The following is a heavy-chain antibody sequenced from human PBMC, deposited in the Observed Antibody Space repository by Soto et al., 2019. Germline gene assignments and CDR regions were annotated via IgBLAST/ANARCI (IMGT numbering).Heavy chain of an antibody. CDR2: IYYSGST. CDR3: ARQDPSPGSYYFDY. J-gene: IGHJ4*02. V-gene: IGHV4-39*01. CDR1: GGSISSSSYY. D-gene: IGHD6-6*01. Sequence: SETLSLTCTVSGGSISSSSYYWGWIRQPPGKGLEWIGSIYYSGSTYYNPSLKSRVTISVDTSKNQFSLKLSSVTAADTAVYYCARQDPSPGSYYFDYWGQGTLVTVSS.